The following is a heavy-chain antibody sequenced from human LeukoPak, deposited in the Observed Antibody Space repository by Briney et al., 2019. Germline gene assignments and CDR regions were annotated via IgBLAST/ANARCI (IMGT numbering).Heavy chain of an antibody. CDR1: GGTFSSYA. CDR2: IIPIFGTA. Sequence: SVKVSCKASGGTFSSYAISWVRQAPGQGLEWMGGIIPIFGTANYAQKYQGSVTLTTEESTSTAYMELSSLGSEDTAVYYCAREPLCDSSGYYFDYGGQGTLVTVSS. J-gene: IGHJ4*02. CDR3: AREPLCDSSGYYFDY. V-gene: IGHV1-69*05. D-gene: IGHD3-22*01.